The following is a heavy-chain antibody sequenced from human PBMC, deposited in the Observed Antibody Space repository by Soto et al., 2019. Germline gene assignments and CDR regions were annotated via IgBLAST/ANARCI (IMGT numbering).Heavy chain of an antibody. CDR2: ISSNRGST. CDR3: VSYCVSPRCYDDY. J-gene: IGHJ4*02. V-gene: IGHV3-64D*06. Sequence: GSLRLSCSASGFPFSSYAMHWVRQAPGKGLEYVSAISSNRGSTYYADSVKGRFTISTDNSKNTLYLQMSSLRAEDTAVYYCVSYCVSPRCYDDYWGQGTLVTVSS. CDR1: GFPFSSYA. D-gene: IGHD2-2*01.